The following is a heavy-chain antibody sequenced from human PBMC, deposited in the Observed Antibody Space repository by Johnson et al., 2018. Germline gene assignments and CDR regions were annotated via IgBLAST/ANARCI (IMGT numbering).Heavy chain of an antibody. J-gene: IGHJ6*03. D-gene: IGHD3-22*01. CDR3: ARGVHISAYPAYYMDV. Sequence: QVQLQQWGAGLLKPLETLSLTCAVSGGSFSGYYWSWIRPSPGKGLEWIGEINHSGSTNYNPSLKSRGPISVDTSKNQLPLKLSYVTAADTSVYYCARGVHISAYPAYYMDVWDKGTTVTVSS. CDR1: GGSFSGYY. V-gene: IGHV4-34*01. CDR2: INHSGST.